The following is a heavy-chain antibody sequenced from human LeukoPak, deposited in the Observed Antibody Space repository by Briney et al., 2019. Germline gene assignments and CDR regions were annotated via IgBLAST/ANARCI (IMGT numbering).Heavy chain of an antibody. J-gene: IGHJ4*02. D-gene: IGHD3-3*01. CDR3: ARLDFWSGYTVDF. V-gene: IGHV4-59*01. Sequence: ETLSLTCTVSGGSISSYYWSWIRQPPGKGLEWIGYFYYSGSTIYNPSLKSRVTMSVDTSKNQFSLKLISVTAADTAVYYCARLDFWSGYTVDFWGQGTLVTVSS. CDR2: FYYSGST. CDR1: GGSISSYY.